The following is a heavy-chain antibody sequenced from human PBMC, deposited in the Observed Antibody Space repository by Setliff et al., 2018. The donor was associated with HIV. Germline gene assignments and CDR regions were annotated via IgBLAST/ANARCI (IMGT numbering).Heavy chain of an antibody. CDR1: GGSFSGFY. CDR2: INHLGST. V-gene: IGHV4-34*09. J-gene: IGHJ4*02. D-gene: IGHD1-1*01. CDR3: ARSSPYERNWPVDY. Sequence: SETLSLTCAVYGGSFSGFYWSWIRQSPGKGLEWIGEINHLGSTNYKPSLKSRVIISVDTSNNHFSLTLNSVTAADTAVYYCARSSPYERNWPVDYWGQGTLVTVSS.